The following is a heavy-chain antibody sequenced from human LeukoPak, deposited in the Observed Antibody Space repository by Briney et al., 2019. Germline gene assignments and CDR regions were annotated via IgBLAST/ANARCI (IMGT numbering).Heavy chain of an antibody. D-gene: IGHD2-8*01. J-gene: IGHJ5*02. CDR1: GRSFSGYY. CDR3: AREGFCTNGVCLPPPSAFWFDP. V-gene: IGHV4-34*01. Sequence: SETLSLTCAVYGRSFSGYYWSWIRQPPGKGLEWIGEINHSGSTNYNPSLKSRVTISVDTSKNQFSLKLSSVTAADTAVYYCAREGFCTNGVCLPPPSAFWFDPWGQGTLVTVSS. CDR2: INHSGST.